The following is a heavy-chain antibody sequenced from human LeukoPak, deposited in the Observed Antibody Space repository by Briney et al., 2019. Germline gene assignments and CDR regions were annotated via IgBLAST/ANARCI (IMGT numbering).Heavy chain of an antibody. CDR2: IWGSGGRS. D-gene: IGHD6-19*01. J-gene: IGHJ4*02. CDR3: AKSIWRDQWLAFDY. CDR1: GFTFSSYA. Sequence: GGSLRLSCAASGFTFSSYAMTWVRQAPGKGLEWVSAIWGSGGRSYYADSVKGRFTISRDNSKNTLSPQVNSLRAEDTAVYFCAKSIWRDQWLAFDYWGQGTLVTVSS. V-gene: IGHV3-23*01.